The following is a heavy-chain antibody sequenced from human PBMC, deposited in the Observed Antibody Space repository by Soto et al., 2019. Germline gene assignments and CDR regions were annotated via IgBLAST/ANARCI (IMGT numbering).Heavy chain of an antibody. Sequence: PGGSLRLSCAASGFTFNSYAMSWVRQAPGKGLEWVSTISRSGGSNTFYADSVKGRFTISRDNSKNTLLLQMNSLGAEDTAVYYCAKDSNKYSSSLRGRYFDYWGQGIGVTVSS. CDR1: GFTFNSYA. V-gene: IGHV3-23*01. CDR3: AKDSNKYSSSLRGRYFDY. CDR2: ISRSGGSNT. J-gene: IGHJ4*02. D-gene: IGHD4-4*01.